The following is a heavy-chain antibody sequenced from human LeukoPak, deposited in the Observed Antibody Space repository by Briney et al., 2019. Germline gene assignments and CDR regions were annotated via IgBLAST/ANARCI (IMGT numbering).Heavy chain of an antibody. CDR2: IGIDSGNT. D-gene: IGHD5-24*01. J-gene: IGHJ4*02. Sequence: PGGSLRLSCAASGFTFSGYSMNWVRQAPGKGLEWISYIGIDSGNTNYADSVKGRFTISGDKAKNSLYLQMNSLRVEDTAVYYCARDYKYAFDNWGQGTLVTASS. CDR3: ARDYKYAFDN. V-gene: IGHV3-48*01. CDR1: GFTFSGYS.